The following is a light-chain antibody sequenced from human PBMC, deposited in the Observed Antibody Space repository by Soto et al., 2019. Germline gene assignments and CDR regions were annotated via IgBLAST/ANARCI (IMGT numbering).Light chain of an antibody. J-gene: IGLJ1*01. CDR3: SSFTSSDIYV. Sequence: QSALTQPASVSGSPGQTITISCTGTSSDVGGYNYVSWCQHNPGKVPRLIIYEVGERPSGISDRFSGSKSGNTASLTISGLQAEDEADYYCSSFTSSDIYVFGTGTKLTVL. V-gene: IGLV2-14*01. CDR1: SSDVGGYNY. CDR2: EVG.